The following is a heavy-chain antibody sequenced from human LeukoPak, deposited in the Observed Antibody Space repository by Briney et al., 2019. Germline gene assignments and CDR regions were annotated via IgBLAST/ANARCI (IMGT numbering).Heavy chain of an antibody. V-gene: IGHV1-18*01. D-gene: IGHD5-24*01. Sequence: ASVKVSCTTSGYSFSSYGFSWVRQAPGQGLEGMAWISARNGNRNFAQKFQDRVLLTTDTSTTTAYMELRSLKSDDTAVYYCARDGDGHNYGLIDFWGQGTLVSVSS. CDR2: ISARNGNR. CDR3: ARDGDGHNYGLIDF. J-gene: IGHJ4*02. CDR1: GYSFSSYG.